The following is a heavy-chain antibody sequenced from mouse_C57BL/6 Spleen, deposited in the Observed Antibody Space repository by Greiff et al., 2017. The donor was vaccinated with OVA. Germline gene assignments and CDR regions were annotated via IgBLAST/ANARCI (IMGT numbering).Heavy chain of an antibody. V-gene: IGHV1-82*01. CDR1: GYAFSSSW. CDR3: AGEGYGNYSAWFAY. Sequence: VQLQQSGPELVKPGASVKISCKASGYAFSSSWMNWVKQRPGKGLEWIGRIYPGDGDTNYNGKFKGKATLTADKSSSTAYMQLSSLTSEDSAVYFCAGEGYGNYSAWFAYWGQGTLVTVSA. D-gene: IGHD2-1*01. J-gene: IGHJ3*01. CDR2: IYPGDGDT.